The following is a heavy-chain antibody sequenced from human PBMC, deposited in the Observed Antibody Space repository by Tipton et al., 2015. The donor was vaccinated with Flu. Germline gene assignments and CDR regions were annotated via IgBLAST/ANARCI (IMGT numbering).Heavy chain of an antibody. D-gene: IGHD3-3*01. Sequence: TLSLTCSISGGSMSGHSWSWIRQPPGKGLEWIGYIFYNGSSYSNPSLRSRVSISLGTSKSQFSLRMTSVTAADTAVYYCARGGYIFYQFWSGSWVQACDTWGQGTVVTVSS. V-gene: IGHV4-59*11. CDR1: GGSMSGHS. CDR2: IFYNGSS. J-gene: IGHJ3*01. CDR3: ARGGYIFYQFWSGSWVQACDT.